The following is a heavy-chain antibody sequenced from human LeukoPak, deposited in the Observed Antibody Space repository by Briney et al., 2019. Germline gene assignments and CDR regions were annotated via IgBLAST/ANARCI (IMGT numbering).Heavy chain of an antibody. J-gene: IGHJ4*02. CDR3: ARVNCSSTSCRSKFLDY. CDR1: GYTFTNYD. V-gene: IGHV1-8*01. D-gene: IGHD2-2*01. Sequence: ASVKVSCKASGYTFTNYDINWGRQGTGQGLEWLGWMNPNSGNTGYAQRFQGSVTMTRNTSISTAYMELSSLRSEDTAVYYCARVNCSSTSCRSKFLDYWGQGTLVTVSS. CDR2: MNPNSGNT.